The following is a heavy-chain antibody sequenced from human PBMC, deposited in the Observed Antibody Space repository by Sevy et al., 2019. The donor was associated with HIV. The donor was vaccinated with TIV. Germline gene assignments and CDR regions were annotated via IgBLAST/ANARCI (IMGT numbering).Heavy chain of an antibody. Sequence: SETLSLTCTVSGGSISGYYWNWIRQPPGKRLEWIGYIYYNGNTIYNPSLKSRVSISLDTSKNQFSLKLNSVTAADMAVYFCARDRSGINYGGSFWFDPWGQGTLVTVSS. CDR1: GGSISGYY. J-gene: IGHJ5*02. V-gene: IGHV4-59*01. CDR3: ARDRSGINYGGSFWFDP. D-gene: IGHD3-10*01. CDR2: IYYNGNT.